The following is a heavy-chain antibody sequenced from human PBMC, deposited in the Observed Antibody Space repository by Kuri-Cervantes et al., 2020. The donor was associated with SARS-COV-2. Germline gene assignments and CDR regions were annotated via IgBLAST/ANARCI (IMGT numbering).Heavy chain of an antibody. CDR1: GFIFSSHS. J-gene: IGHJ5*02. CDR3: AIGGNYWHA. V-gene: IGHV3-48*01. D-gene: IGHD1-1*01. CDR2: ISSSSSTI. Sequence: GGSLRLSCAASGFIFSSHSMNWVRQAPGKGLEWVSYISSSSSTIYYADSVKGRFTISRDNAKNSLYLQMNSLRAEDTAVYYCAIGGNYWHAWGQGTLVTVSS.